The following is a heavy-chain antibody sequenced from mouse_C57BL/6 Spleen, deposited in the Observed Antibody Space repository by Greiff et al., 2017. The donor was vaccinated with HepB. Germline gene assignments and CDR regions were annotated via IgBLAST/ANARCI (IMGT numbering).Heavy chain of an antibody. CDR2: IDPNSGGT. V-gene: IGHV1-72*01. Sequence: VQLQQPGAELVRPGSSVKLSCKASGYTFTSYWMDWVKQRPGRGLEWIGRIDPNSGGTKYNEKFKSKATLTVDKPSSTAYMQLSSLTSEDSAVYYCATHYGSSRGYWYFDVWGTGTTVTVSS. J-gene: IGHJ1*03. CDR3: ATHYGSSRGYWYFDV. CDR1: GYTFTSYW. D-gene: IGHD1-1*01.